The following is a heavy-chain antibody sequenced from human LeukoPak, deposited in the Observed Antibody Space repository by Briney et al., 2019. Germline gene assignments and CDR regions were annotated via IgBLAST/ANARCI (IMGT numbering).Heavy chain of an antibody. D-gene: IGHD2-2*01. J-gene: IGHJ4*02. CDR1: GFTFSSYA. CDR3: AHGSMYQLDY. Sequence: PGGSLRLSCAASGFTFSSYAMSWVRQAPGRGLEWVSAISRSGGSTYYADSVKGRFTISRDNSKNTLYLQMNSLRAEDTAVYYCAHGSMYQLDYWGQGTLVTVSS. V-gene: IGHV3-23*01. CDR2: ISRSGGST.